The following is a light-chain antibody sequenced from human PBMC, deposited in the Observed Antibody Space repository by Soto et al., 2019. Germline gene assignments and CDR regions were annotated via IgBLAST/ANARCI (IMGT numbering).Light chain of an antibody. CDR1: SGSIASNY. Sequence: NFMLTQPHSVSASPGKTVIISCTCSSGSIASNYVQWYQQRPGSSPTTVIYEDNQRQSGVPDRFSGSIDSSSNSASLTISGLETEDEADYYYQSYDATNQVFGGGTKLNVL. CDR2: EDN. V-gene: IGLV6-57*01. CDR3: QSYDATNQV. J-gene: IGLJ3*02.